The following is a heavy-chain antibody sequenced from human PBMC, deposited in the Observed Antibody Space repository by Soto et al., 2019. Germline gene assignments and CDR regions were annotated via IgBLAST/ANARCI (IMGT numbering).Heavy chain of an antibody. CDR3: AEEALGHSNFDF. CDR1: GGSISGYY. CDR2: MYNSERT. Sequence: QVQLQESGPGLVKPSENLSLTCTVSGGSISGYYWSWIRQPAGKGLEWIGRMYNSERTNYNPSLKSRVTMSMDTSKNQFSLKPASVTAAGPGVYFCAEEALGHSNFDFWGRGALVTASS. J-gene: IGHJ4*02. V-gene: IGHV4-4*07.